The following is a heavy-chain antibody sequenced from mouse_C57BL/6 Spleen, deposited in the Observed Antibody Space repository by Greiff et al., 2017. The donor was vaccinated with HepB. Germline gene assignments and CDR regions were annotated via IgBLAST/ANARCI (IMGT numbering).Heavy chain of an antibody. D-gene: IGHD1-1*01. CDR1: GYTFTGYW. CDR2: ILPGSGST. J-gene: IGHJ2*01. CDR3: AKEEGRHYYGSRGY. Sequence: QVQLKQSGAELMKPGASVKLSCKATGYTFTGYWIEWVKQRPGHGLEWIGEILPGSGSTNYNEKFKGKATFTADTSSNTAYMHLSSLTTEDSAIYYCAKEEGRHYYGSRGYWGQGTTLTVSS. V-gene: IGHV1-9*01.